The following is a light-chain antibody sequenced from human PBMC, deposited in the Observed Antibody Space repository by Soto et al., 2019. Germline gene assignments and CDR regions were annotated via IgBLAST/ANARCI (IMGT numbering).Light chain of an antibody. CDR3: CSYAGSYTYV. CDR2: SVS. CDR1: SSDVGGHNY. J-gene: IGLJ1*01. Sequence: QSVLTQPRSVSGSPGQSVTISCTGTSSDVGGHNYVSWYQQYPGKAPKLLLSSVSKRPSGVPDRFSGSKSGNTASLTIYGLQAEDEADYYCCSYAGSYTYVFGTGTKV. V-gene: IGLV2-11*01.